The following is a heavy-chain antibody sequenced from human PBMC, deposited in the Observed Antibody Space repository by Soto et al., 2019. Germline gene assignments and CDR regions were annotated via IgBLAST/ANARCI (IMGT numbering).Heavy chain of an antibody. J-gene: IGHJ4*02. D-gene: IGHD3-16*01. CDR3: AKAYFVWSSEQPYYFDY. V-gene: IGHV3-23*01. Sequence: EVQLLDSGGGLVQPGGSLRLSCAASGFTFSNDAMTWVRQGPWKGLEWVSGISGSGGRSYYADSVKGRFTISRDNSKSTLYLQMNSLRAEDTAVYYCAKAYFVWSSEQPYYFDYWGQGPLVTLSS. CDR1: GFTFSNDA. CDR2: ISGSGGRS.